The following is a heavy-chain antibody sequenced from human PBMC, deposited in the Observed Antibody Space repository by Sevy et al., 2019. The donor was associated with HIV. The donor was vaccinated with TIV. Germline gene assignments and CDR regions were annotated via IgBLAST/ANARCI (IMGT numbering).Heavy chain of an antibody. J-gene: IGHJ4*02. Sequence: GGSLRLSCAASGFTFSNYGMHWVRQAPGKGLEWVAVIWNDGSSKYYADSVKGRFTISRDKSKNTLYLQMNSLRDEDTAVYFCAGGRDFNDRSAKRDFDYWGQGTLVTVSS. D-gene: IGHD3-22*01. CDR3: AGGRDFNDRSAKRDFDY. CDR2: IWNDGSSK. V-gene: IGHV3-33*01. CDR1: GFTFSNYG.